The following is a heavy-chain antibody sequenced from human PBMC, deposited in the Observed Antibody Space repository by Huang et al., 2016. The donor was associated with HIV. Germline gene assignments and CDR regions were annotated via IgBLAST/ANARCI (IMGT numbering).Heavy chain of an antibody. CDR3: ARARGYYDSSVSYYFDY. V-gene: IGHV1-69*13. CDR1: GGTFSSYA. J-gene: IGHJ4*02. CDR2: ITPICGTA. Sequence: QVQLVQSGAEVKKPGSSVKVSCKASGGTFSSYAISWVRQAPGQGLEWRGGITPICGTANYAQKFQGRVTITADESTSTAYMELSSLRSEDTAVYYCARARGYYDSSVSYYFDYWGQGTLVTVSS. D-gene: IGHD3-22*01.